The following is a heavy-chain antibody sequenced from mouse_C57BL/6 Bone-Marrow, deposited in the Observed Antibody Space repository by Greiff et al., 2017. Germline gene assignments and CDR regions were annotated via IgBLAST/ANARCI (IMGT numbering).Heavy chain of an antibody. J-gene: IGHJ2*01. CDR3: TRSLIYYGTNY. D-gene: IGHD1-1*01. Sequence: EVQGVASGAELVKPGASVKLSCTASGFNIKDYYIHWVKQRTEQGLEWIGRIDPEDGETKYAPKFQDKATITADTSSNTAYLQLSSLTSEDTAVYYCTRSLIYYGTNYWGQGTTLTVSS. V-gene: IGHV14-2*01. CDR1: GFNIKDYY. CDR2: IDPEDGET.